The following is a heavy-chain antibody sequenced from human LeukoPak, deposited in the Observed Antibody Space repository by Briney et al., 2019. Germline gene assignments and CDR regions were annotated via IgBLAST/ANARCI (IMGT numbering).Heavy chain of an antibody. CDR2: IKQDGSEK. D-gene: IGHD1-14*01. V-gene: IGHV3-7*05. Sequence: GGSLRLSCAASGFTFSSYWMTWVRQAPGKGLEWVANIKQDGSEKYYVDSVKGRFTISRDNAKNSLYLQMNSLRAEDTAEYYCRGGVGNQGGYFDFWGQGTLVTVSS. CDR1: GFTFSSYW. CDR3: RGGVGNQGGYFDF. J-gene: IGHJ4*02.